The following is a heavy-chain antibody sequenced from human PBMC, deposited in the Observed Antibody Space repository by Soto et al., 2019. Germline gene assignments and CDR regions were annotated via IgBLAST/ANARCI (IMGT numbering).Heavy chain of an antibody. Sequence: GASVKVSCKVAGYTFTNYGINWVRQAPGQGLEWVGWFNPANRNTNYAQKFQDRVSMTTDTSTNTAYMELRGLRSDDTAVYYCARVRFGDPFDFWGQGPLVTVSS. CDR1: GYTFTNYG. J-gene: IGHJ4*02. V-gene: IGHV1-18*01. CDR3: ARVRFGDPFDF. D-gene: IGHD2-21*02. CDR2: FNPANRNT.